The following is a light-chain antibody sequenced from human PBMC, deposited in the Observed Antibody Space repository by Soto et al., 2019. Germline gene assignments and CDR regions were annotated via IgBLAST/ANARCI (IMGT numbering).Light chain of an antibody. V-gene: IGLV1-51*01. CDR1: SSSSHIGHHS. J-gene: IGLJ1*01. CDR2: DND. Sequence: QSVVTQPPSVSAAPGQKVTISCSGSSSSSHIGHHSVSWYQHLPGTAPKLLIYDNDQRPSGIPSRFSGSKSATSATLDITGLQTGDEEDYYCGTWDTGLRAYVLGTGTKVTVL. CDR3: GTWDTGLRAYV.